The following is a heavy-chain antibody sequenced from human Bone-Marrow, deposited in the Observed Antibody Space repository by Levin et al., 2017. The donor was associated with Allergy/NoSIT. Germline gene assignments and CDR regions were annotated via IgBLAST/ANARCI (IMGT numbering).Heavy chain of an antibody. J-gene: IGHJ2*01. CDR2: INWDGGST. CDR3: ARLSSGWGSYYYFDL. D-gene: IGHD6-19*01. Sequence: ASVKVSRVASRFTFDDYDMSWVRQAPGKGLEWVSAINWDGGSTGYADSVKGRFTISRDNAKNSLYLQMNSLRAEDTALYHCARLSSGWGSYYYFDLWGRGTLVTVSS. CDR1: RFTFDDYD. V-gene: IGHV3-20*01.